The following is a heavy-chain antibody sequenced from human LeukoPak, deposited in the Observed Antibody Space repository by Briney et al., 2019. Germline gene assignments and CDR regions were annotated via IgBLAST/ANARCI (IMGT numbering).Heavy chain of an antibody. D-gene: IGHD6-13*01. CDR2: IYYSGST. Sequence: PSETLSLTCTVSGGSMNNKSYYWAWIRQPPGKGLEWIGSIYYSGSTYYNPSLKSRVTISVGTSKNQFSLKLSSVTAADTAVYYCARGIDGPIAAAGTRFYYYMDVWGKGTTVTVSS. CDR3: ARGIDGPIAAAGTRFYYYMDV. J-gene: IGHJ6*03. CDR1: GGSMNNKSYY. V-gene: IGHV4-39*07.